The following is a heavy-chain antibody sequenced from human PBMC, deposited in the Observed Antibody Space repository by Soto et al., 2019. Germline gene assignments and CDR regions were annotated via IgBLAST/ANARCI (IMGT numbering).Heavy chain of an antibody. CDR3: ARDIYDFGSGYSYYYGMDV. J-gene: IGHJ6*02. V-gene: IGHV3-33*01. D-gene: IGHD3-3*01. Sequence: GGSLRLSCAASGFIFSSYGMNWVRQAPGKGLEWVAVIWYDGSNEYYADSVKGRFSISRDNSKNTVNLQMNSLRGEDTAVYYCARDIYDFGSGYSYYYGMDVWCQGTTFTVSS. CDR2: IWYDGSNE. CDR1: GFIFSSYG.